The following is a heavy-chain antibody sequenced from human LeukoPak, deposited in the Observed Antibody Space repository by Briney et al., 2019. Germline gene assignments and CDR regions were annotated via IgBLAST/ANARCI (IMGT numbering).Heavy chain of an antibody. D-gene: IGHD3-10*02. J-gene: IGHJ6*04. Sequence: GGSLRLSCAAAGFTFSSYEMNWVRQAPGKGLEWVSYISSSGSTIYHADSVKGRFTISRDNAKNSLYLQMNSLRAEDTAVYYCAELGITMVGGVWGKGTTVTISS. V-gene: IGHV3-48*03. CDR2: ISSSGSTI. CDR1: GFTFSSYE. CDR3: AELGITMVGGV.